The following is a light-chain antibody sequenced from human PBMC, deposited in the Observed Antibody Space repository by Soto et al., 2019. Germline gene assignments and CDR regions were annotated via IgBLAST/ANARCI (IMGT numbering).Light chain of an antibody. J-gene: IGKJ2*01. CDR2: DTT. CDR3: QQYVNLPYT. CDR1: QDLTNY. V-gene: IGKV1-33*01. Sequence: DIQMTQSPTSLASSVGDRVTITCQASQDLTNYVNWYQQKPGEAPKLLIYDTTTLEEGVPTRFSGGGSGTDFTFSINGLQPEDAAIYICQQYVNLPYTFGQGTKLEIK.